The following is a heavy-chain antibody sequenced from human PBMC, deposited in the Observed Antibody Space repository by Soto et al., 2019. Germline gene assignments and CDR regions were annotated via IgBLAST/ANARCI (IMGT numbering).Heavy chain of an antibody. V-gene: IGHV5-10-1*01. J-gene: IGHJ6*02. CDR3: ARGSRIVGATHYYGMDV. D-gene: IGHD1-26*01. CDR1: GYSFTIYW. CDR2: IDPSDSYT. Sequence: GESLKISCNGSGYSFTIYWISWVRQMPGKGLEWMGRIDPSDSYTNYSPSFQGHVTISADKSISTAYLQWSSLKASDTAMYYCARGSRIVGATHYYGMDVWGQGTTVTVSS.